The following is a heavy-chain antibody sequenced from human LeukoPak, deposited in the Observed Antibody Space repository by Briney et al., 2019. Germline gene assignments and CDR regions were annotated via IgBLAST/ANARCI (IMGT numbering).Heavy chain of an antibody. Sequence: GGSLRLSCAASGFTSSDHYMDSVRQAPGKGLEWIGRSRNKANSYSTEYAASVKGRFTISRDESEHSLYLQMNGVKTGDSGVDYCGVGASIANYYSYMDVWGKGTTVTVSS. D-gene: IGHD1-26*01. CDR3: GVGASIANYYSYMDV. J-gene: IGHJ6*03. CDR1: GFTSSDHY. V-gene: IGHV3-72*01. CDR2: SRNKANSYST.